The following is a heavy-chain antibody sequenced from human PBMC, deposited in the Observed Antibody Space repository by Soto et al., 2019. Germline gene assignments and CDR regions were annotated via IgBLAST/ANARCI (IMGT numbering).Heavy chain of an antibody. CDR1: GFTVSSNY. CDR2: IYSGGST. CDR3: AREIAAARGDGMDV. Sequence: PGGSLRLSCAASGFTVSSNYMSWVRQAPGKGLEWVSVIYSGGSTYYADSVKGRFTISRDNSKNTLYPQMNSLRAEDTAVYYCAREIAAARGDGMDVWGQGTTVTFSS. J-gene: IGHJ6*02. V-gene: IGHV3-53*01. D-gene: IGHD6-13*01.